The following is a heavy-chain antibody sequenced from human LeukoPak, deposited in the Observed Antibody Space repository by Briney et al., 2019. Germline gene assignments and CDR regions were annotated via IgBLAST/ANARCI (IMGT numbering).Heavy chain of an antibody. J-gene: IGHJ6*04. V-gene: IGHV1-18*01. Sequence: ASVKVSCKASGYTFTSSGISWVRQAPGQGLEWVGWISAYNGNTNYAQNLQGRLTMTRDTSTSTAYMELRSLRSDDTAVYYCARFGLVVAGYMDVWGKGTTVTVSS. D-gene: IGHD2-15*01. CDR1: GYTFTSSG. CDR2: ISAYNGNT. CDR3: ARFGLVVAGYMDV.